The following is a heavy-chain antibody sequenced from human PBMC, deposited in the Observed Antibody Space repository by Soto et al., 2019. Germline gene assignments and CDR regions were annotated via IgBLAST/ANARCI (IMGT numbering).Heavy chain of an antibody. D-gene: IGHD1-26*01. CDR2: FVVGSGNT. CDR3: AADYPIVGATRGYYYYGMDV. CDR1: GFTFTSSA. V-gene: IGHV1-58*01. Sequence: AVKVSCKASGFTFTSSAVQWVRQARVQRLEWIGWFVVGSGNTNYAQKFQERVTITRDMSTSTAYMELSSLRSEDTAAYYCAADYPIVGATRGYYYYGMDVWGQGTTVTVSS. J-gene: IGHJ6*02.